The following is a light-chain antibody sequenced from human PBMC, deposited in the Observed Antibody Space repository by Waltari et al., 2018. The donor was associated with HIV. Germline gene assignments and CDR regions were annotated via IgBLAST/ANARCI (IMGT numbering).Light chain of an antibody. J-gene: IGKJ2*01. V-gene: IGKV3-11*01. CDR1: RSVSIY. CDR3: QQRSNWPPFT. CDR2: DAS. Sequence: EIVLTQSPATLSLSQGERATLSCRASRSVSIYLAWFQHKPGQAPRLLIYDASTRAPGIPARFSGSGSGTDFTLTISRLEPEDSAVYYCQQRSNWPPFTFGQGTKLEIK.